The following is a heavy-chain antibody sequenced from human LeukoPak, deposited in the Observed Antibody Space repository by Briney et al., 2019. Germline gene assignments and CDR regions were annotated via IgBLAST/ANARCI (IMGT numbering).Heavy chain of an antibody. CDR1: GGSVRSGSYY. CDR2: INHSGST. V-gene: IGHV4-61*01. CDR3: ASGGLGVDFWSGYSLPRGFDP. D-gene: IGHD3-3*01. Sequence: ASETLSLTCTVCGGSVRSGSYYWSWIRQPPGKGLEWIGEINHSGSTNYNPSLKSRVTISVDTSKNQFSLKLSSVTAADTAVYYCASGGLGVDFWSGYSLPRGFDPWGQGTLVTVSS. J-gene: IGHJ5*02.